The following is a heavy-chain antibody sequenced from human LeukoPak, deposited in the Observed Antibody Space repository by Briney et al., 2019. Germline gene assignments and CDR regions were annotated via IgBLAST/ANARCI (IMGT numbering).Heavy chain of an antibody. V-gene: IGHV4-59*01. CDR2: IYYSGTT. D-gene: IGHD6-19*01. CDR1: GASISSSY. J-gene: IGHJ5*02. CDR3: ARGQPQRYSSGWYVNWFDP. Sequence: SETLSLTCTVSGASISSSYWSWIRQPPGRGLEWIGYIYYSGTTKYNPSLKSRVTISVDTSKNQFSLKVNSVAAADTAVYYCARGQPQRYSSGWYVNWFDPWGQGTLVTVSS.